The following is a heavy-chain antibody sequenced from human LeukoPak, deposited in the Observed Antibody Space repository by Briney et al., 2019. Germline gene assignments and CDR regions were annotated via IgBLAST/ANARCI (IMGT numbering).Heavy chain of an antibody. CDR3: ARGSGGVVVVAATRLPGNWFDP. CDR1: GGSFSGYY. J-gene: IGHJ5*02. CDR2: INHSGST. Sequence: PSETLSLTCAVYGGSFSGYYWSWIRQPPGKGLEWIGEINHSGSTNYNPSLKSRVTISVDTSKNQFSLKLSSVTAADTAVYYCARGSGGVVVVAATRLPGNWFDPWGQGTLATVSS. D-gene: IGHD2-15*01. V-gene: IGHV4-34*01.